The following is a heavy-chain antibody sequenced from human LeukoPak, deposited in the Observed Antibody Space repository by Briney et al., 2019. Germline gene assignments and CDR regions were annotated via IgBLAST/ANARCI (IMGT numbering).Heavy chain of an antibody. D-gene: IGHD5-18*01. J-gene: IGHJ4*02. Sequence: APVKVSCKASGYIFTDYYIHWVRQAPGQGLQRMGWINPLSGGTNYAQKFRGRVTMTRDTSIATIYMDLSSLVSDDTAVYYCARGHDNTGYNYFDQWGQGTLVTVSS. CDR1: GYIFTDYY. CDR2: INPLSGGT. CDR3: ARGHDNTGYNYFDQ. V-gene: IGHV1-2*02.